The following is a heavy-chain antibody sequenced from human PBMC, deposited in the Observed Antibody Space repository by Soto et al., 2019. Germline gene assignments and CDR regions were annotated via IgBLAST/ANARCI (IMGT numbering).Heavy chain of an antibody. CDR2: ISGSGGST. J-gene: IGHJ5*02. Sequence: RWSLRLSCSASVFTFSSYAMSWFRQAPGKGLEWVSAISGSGGSTYYADSVKGRFTISRDNSKNTLYLQMNSLRAEDTAVYYCAKDLAEGWFDPWGQGTLVTVSS. CDR1: VFTFSSYA. CDR3: AKDLAEGWFDP. V-gene: IGHV3-23*01.